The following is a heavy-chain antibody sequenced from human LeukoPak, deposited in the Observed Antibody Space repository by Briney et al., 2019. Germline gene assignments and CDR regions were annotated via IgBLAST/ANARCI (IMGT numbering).Heavy chain of an antibody. D-gene: IGHD3-22*01. CDR3: ARGATLTYYYDSSGFYSFDS. J-gene: IGHJ4*02. Sequence: ASVKVSCKSSGYTFTGYYLHWARQAPGQGLEWMGWINPKSGATNFAQTFQARVTMTRDKPISTVYMELRRLTSDDTAVYYCARGATLTYYYDSSGFYSFDSWGQGSLITVSS. CDR1: GYTFTGYY. CDR2: INPKSGAT. V-gene: IGHV1-2*02.